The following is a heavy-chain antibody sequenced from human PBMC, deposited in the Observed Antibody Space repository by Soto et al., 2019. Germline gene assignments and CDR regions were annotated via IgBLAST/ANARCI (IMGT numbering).Heavy chain of an antibody. CDR3: ARAYGRRIEAFDV. Sequence: QAQLVQSGAEVKKPGASVKVSCQASGYTFTGHYIYWIRQAPGQGLVWMGWVNPNNGATKYAQKFQGRVAMTRDTSITTAYIEMSGLSSDDTAVFYCARAYGRRIEAFDVWGQGTMVTVSS. D-gene: IGHD2-21*01. CDR2: VNPNNGAT. V-gene: IGHV1-2*02. J-gene: IGHJ3*01. CDR1: GYTFTGHY.